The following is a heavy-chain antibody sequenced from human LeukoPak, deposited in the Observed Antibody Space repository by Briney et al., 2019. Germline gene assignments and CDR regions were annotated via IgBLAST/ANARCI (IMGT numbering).Heavy chain of an antibody. J-gene: IGHJ4*02. CDR3: ARGAMSTFARFDS. CDR2: IFADDLT. Sequence: GGSLRLSCAASGFTFNSHAMSWVRQAPGKGLQWLSVIFADDLTYYEDSVKGRFTISRDRSQNTLYLQMNSLRAEDTAVYYCARGAMSTFARFDSWGQGTLVSVSS. CDR1: GFTFNSHA. D-gene: IGHD2/OR15-2a*01. V-gene: IGHV3-53*01.